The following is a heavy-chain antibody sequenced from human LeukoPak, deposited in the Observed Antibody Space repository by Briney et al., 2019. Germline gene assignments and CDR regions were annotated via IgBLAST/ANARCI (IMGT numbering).Heavy chain of an antibody. J-gene: IGHJ1*01. V-gene: IGHV1-69*05. CDR2: IIPIFGTA. D-gene: IGHD3-22*01. Sequence: SVKVSCKASGGTFSSYAISWVRQAPGQGLEWIGGIIPIFGTANYAQKFQGRVTITTDESTSTAYMELSRLRSEGTAVYYCASIYYYDSSAQYFQHWGQGTLVTVSS. CDR1: GGTFSSYA. CDR3: ASIYYYDSSAQYFQH.